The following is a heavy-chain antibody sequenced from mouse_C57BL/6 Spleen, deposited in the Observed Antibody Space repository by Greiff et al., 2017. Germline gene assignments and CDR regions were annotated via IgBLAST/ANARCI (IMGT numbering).Heavy chain of an antibody. D-gene: IGHD2-3*01. V-gene: IGHV5-17*01. CDR1: GFTFSDYG. CDR3: ARGRYDGLYAMDD. J-gene: IGHJ4*01. Sequence: EVQRVESGGGLVKPGGSLKLSCAASGFTFSDYGMHWVRQAPEKGLEWVAYISSGSSTIYYVDTVRGRFTIYRDNAKNTLFLQMTSLRSEDTAMYGGARGRYDGLYAMDDWGQGTSGTVSS. CDR2: ISSGSSTI.